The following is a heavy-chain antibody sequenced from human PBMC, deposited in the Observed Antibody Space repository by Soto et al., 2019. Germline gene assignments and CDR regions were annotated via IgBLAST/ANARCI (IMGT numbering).Heavy chain of an antibody. CDR1: GGSISSYY. J-gene: IGHJ5*02. CDR2: IYYSGST. D-gene: IGHD3-10*01. V-gene: IGHV4-59*01. Sequence: QVQLQESGPGLVKPSETLSLTCTGSGGSISSYYWSWIRQPPGEGLEWIGDIYYSGSTYYNPSLKSRVTKSVDTSRNQLLLQLNSVTAADTAVYYCARESAGSGKNNWFDPWGQGTLVTVSS. CDR3: ARESAGSGKNNWFDP.